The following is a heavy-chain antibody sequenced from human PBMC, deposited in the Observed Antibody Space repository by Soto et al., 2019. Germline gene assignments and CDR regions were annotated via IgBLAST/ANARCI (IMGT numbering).Heavy chain of an antibody. D-gene: IGHD4-17*01. V-gene: IGHV3-15*01. CDR3: TTPKGRLEPPKHDF. Sequence: EVQLVESGGGLVKPGGSLRLSCAGSGFTFSNAWMSWVRRAPGKGLEWVGRIKSDADGGAIDYAAPVKGRFTISRDDSHNTLFLQMNNLRAEDTAVYSCTTPKGRLEPPKHDFWGQGTPVMVSS. CDR2: IKSDADGGAI. CDR1: GFTFSNAW. J-gene: IGHJ4*02.